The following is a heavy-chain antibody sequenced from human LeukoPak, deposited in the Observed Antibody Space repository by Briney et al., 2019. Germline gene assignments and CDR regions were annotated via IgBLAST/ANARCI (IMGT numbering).Heavy chain of an antibody. CDR2: IYYTGIT. Sequence: AGGSLRLSCAASGFTFSSYAMSWVRQPPGKGLEWIGYIYYTGITNYSPSLKSRVTISADTSKNQFSLKLSSVTAADTAVYYCATSGATTVTTWGGSWFDPWGQGTLVTVSS. D-gene: IGHD4-17*01. CDR3: ATSGATTVTTWGGSWFDP. J-gene: IGHJ5*02. V-gene: IGHV4-59*01. CDR1: GFTFSSYA.